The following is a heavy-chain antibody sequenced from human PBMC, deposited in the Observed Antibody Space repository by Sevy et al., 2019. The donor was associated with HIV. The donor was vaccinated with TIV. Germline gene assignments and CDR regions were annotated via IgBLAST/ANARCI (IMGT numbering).Heavy chain of an antibody. CDR3: TRNGGAFDNGFDP. Sequence: GGSLRLSCVASGFNFNNAWMSWVRQAPGKGLERVSKISSSGSSIYYADSVKGRFTISRDNAKNSLNLQMNSLRAEDTAVYYCTRNGGAFDNGFDPWGQGTLVTVSS. V-gene: IGHV3-48*03. D-gene: IGHD2-8*01. J-gene: IGHJ5*02. CDR1: GFNFNNAW. CDR2: ISSSGSSI.